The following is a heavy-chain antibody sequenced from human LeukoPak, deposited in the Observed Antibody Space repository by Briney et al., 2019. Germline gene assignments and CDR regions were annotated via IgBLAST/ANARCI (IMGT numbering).Heavy chain of an antibody. J-gene: IGHJ6*04. V-gene: IGHV4-34*01. CDR2: INHSGST. D-gene: IGHD3-10*01. CDR3: GGGSGSMDV. Sequence: SETLSLTCAVYGGSFSGYYWSWIRHPPGKGLEWIGEINHSGSTNYNPSLKSRVTISVDTSKNQFSLKLSSVTAADTGVYYCGGGSGSMDVWGKGTTVTVSS. CDR1: GGSFSGYY.